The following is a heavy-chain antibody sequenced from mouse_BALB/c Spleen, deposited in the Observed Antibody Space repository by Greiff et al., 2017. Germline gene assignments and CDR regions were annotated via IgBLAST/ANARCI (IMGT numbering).Heavy chain of an antibody. J-gene: IGHJ3*01. CDR1: GYTFTSYW. V-gene: IGHV1-7*01. CDR3: ASQITTGFAY. Sequence: QVQLQQSGAELAKPGASVKMSCKASGYTFTSYWMHWVKQRPGQGLEWIGYINPSTGYTEYNQKFKDKATLTADKSSSTAYMQLSSLTSEDSAVYYCASQITTGFAYWGQGTLVTVSA. CDR2: INPSTGYT. D-gene: IGHD2-4*01.